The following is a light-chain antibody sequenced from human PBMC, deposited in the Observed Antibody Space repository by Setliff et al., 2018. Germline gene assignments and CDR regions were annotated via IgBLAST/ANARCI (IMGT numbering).Light chain of an antibody. CDR1: SSDIGGYNY. Sequence: QSALTQPAPVSGSPGQSITISCTGTSSDIGGYNYVSWYQQHSGKAPKLMIYEVSNRPSGVSNRFSGPKSGNTASLTISGLQAEDEADYYCSSYASSSIPYVFGSGTKVTVL. CDR3: SSYASSSIPYV. J-gene: IGLJ1*01. CDR2: EVS. V-gene: IGLV2-14*01.